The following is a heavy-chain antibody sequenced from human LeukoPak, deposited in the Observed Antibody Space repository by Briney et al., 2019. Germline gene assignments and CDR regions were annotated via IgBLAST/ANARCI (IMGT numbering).Heavy chain of an antibody. V-gene: IGHV4-30-2*01. CDR2: IYHSGST. Sequence: PSETLSLTCAVSGGSISSGGYSWSWIRQPPGKGLGWIGYIYHSGSTYYNPSLKSRVTISVGRSKNQFSLKLRSVTAADTAVYYCARAEDSYYYFDYWGQGTLVTVSS. CDR1: GGSISSGGYS. CDR3: ARAEDSYYYFDY. J-gene: IGHJ4*02. D-gene: IGHD1-26*01.